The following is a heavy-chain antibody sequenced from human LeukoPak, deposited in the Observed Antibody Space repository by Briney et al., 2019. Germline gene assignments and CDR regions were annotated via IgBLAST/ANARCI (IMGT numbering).Heavy chain of an antibody. V-gene: IGHV4-31*03. D-gene: IGHD3-3*01. Sequence: SQTLSLTCTVSGGSISSGGYYWSWIRQHPGKGLEWIGRMYISGNTGYNPSLKSRVSMSIDTSKNQFSLKLSSVTAADTAIYYCARSWSGSVTAADIWGQGTMVIVSS. J-gene: IGHJ3*02. CDR2: MYISGNT. CDR1: GGSISSGGYY. CDR3: ARSWSGSVTAADI.